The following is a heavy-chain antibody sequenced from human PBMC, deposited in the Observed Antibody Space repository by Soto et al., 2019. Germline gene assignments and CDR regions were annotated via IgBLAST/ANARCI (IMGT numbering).Heavy chain of an antibody. CDR2: IDHSGTF. D-gene: IGHD2-15*01. V-gene: IGHV4-4*02. J-gene: IGHJ6*02. Sequence: QVRLKESGPGLVKPSGTLSLTCAVSGGSVESSSCWXWVRXXXXXXLEWIGEIDHSGTFNYNPSLASRVSVSVDKSTNQFSLNLNSVTAADTAVYYCVRSVPAATWAYNGMDVWGQGTTVTVSS. CDR1: GGSVESSSC. CDR3: VRSVPAATWAYNGMDV.